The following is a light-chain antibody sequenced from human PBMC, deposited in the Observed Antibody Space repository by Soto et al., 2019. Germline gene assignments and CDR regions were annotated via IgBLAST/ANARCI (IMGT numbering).Light chain of an antibody. V-gene: IGKV3D-20*02. CDR2: DAS. Sequence: EVVMRQSPGTLSLASGERATLSCRASQSVSSNYLAWYQQKPGQAPRLLIYDASSRAPGIPDRFSGSGSGTDFTLTISSLEPEDAAVYYCQQRSNWPPITFGQGTRLEIK. J-gene: IGKJ5*01. CDR3: QQRSNWPPIT. CDR1: QSVSSNY.